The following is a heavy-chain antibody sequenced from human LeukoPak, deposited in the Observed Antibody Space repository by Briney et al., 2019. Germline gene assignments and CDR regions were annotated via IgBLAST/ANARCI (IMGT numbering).Heavy chain of an antibody. J-gene: IGHJ6*02. D-gene: IGHD6-19*01. CDR3: AKSYLSSGWYYYYGMDV. V-gene: IGHV3-43*02. CDR2: ISGDGGST. Sequence: PGGSLRLSCAAPGFTFDDYAMPWIRQAPAKGLERVSLISGDGGSTYYADSVKGRFTISRDNSKNSLYLQMNSLRTEDTALYYCAKSYLSSGWYYYYGMDVWGQGTTVTVSS. CDR1: GFTFDDYA.